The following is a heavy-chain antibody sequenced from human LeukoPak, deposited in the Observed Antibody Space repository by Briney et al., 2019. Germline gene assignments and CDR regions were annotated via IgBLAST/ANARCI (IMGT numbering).Heavy chain of an antibody. CDR2: IYYSGST. CDR3: ARSPQYSSSWYQGYYFDY. Sequence: ETLSLTCTVSGGSISSYYWSWIRQPPGKGLEWIGYIYYSGSTNYNPPLKSRVTISVDTSKNQFSLKLSSVTAADTAVYYCARSPQYSSSWYQGYYFDYWGQGTLVTVSS. J-gene: IGHJ4*02. D-gene: IGHD6-13*01. V-gene: IGHV4-59*01. CDR1: GGSISSYY.